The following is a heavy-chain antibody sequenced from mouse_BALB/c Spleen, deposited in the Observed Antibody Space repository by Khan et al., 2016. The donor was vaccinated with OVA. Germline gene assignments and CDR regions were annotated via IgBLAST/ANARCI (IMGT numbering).Heavy chain of an antibody. CDR2: VSTGGHYT. Sequence: EVELVESGGNIVKPGGSLKLSCAASGFTFSTYGMSWVRQTPDKSLEWVATVSTGGHYTYYTDTVKGRFTISRDNAKNTLYLQMSSLRSEDTAMFYCVRLAYYYGSEGFAYWGQGTLVTVSA. V-gene: IGHV5-6*01. CDR3: VRLAYYYGSEGFAY. CDR1: GFTFSTYG. J-gene: IGHJ3*01. D-gene: IGHD1-1*01.